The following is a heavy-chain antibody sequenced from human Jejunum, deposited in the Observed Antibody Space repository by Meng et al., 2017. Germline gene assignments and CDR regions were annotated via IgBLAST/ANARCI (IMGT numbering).Heavy chain of an antibody. V-gene: IGHV4-4*02. CDR1: GDSISSTNW. D-gene: IGHD7-27*01. CDR3: ARDPRTNWASRYFDY. Sequence: SETLSLTCAVSGDSISSTNWWSWVRQPPGKGLEWIGEISRSGSANYNPSLKSRFTISLDKPKNLFSLKLNSVTAADAAVYYCARDPRTNWASRYFDYWGQGTLVTVSS. CDR2: ISRSGSA. J-gene: IGHJ4*02.